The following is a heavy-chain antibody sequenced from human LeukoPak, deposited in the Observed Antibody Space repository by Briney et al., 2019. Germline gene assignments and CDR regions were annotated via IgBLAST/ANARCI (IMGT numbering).Heavy chain of an antibody. V-gene: IGHV3-23*01. D-gene: IGHD3-9*01. CDR2: ISGSGGST. CDR1: GFTFSSYA. Sequence: GGSLRLSCAASGFTFSSYAMSWVRQAPGKGLEWVSAISGSGGSTYYADSVKGRFTISRDNSKNTLYLQMTSLRAEDTAVYYCAKSPYYDILTGYSDYWGQGTLVTVSS. J-gene: IGHJ4*02. CDR3: AKSPYYDILTGYSDY.